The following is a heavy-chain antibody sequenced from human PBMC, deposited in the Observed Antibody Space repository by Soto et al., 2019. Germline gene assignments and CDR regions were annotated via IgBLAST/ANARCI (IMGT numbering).Heavy chain of an antibody. Sequence: QVQLVQSGAEVKKPGASVKVSCKASGYTFTSSGFSWVRQAPGQGLEWMAWISAYNGETHYAQKFQGRLTMTTDTSTSTSYMELRSLRSDDTAVYYCARDSGSYMYVSDWGQGTLVTVSS. V-gene: IGHV1-18*01. J-gene: IGHJ4*02. D-gene: IGHD1-26*01. CDR2: ISAYNGET. CDR3: ARDSGSYMYVSD. CDR1: GYTFTSSG.